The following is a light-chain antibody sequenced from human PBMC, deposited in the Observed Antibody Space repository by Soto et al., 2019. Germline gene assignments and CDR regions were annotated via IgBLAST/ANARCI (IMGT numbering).Light chain of an antibody. CDR1: QSIRDN. V-gene: IGKV3-15*01. Sequence: EIVLTQSPATLSVSPGERATLSCRASQSIRDNLAWYQQKPGQTPRLLISDASTRATTIPARFSGSGSGTEFTLTINRLQSEDFAVYYCQQYHDWRITFGQGTRL. CDR2: DAS. J-gene: IGKJ5*01. CDR3: QQYHDWRIT.